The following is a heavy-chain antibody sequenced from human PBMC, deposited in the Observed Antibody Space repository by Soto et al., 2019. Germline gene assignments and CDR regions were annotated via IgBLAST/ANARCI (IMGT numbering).Heavy chain of an antibody. D-gene: IGHD3-9*01. CDR1: GGSVNNDKW. CDR3: AGQWSAGYGAFDP. J-gene: IGHJ5*02. Sequence: QVQLQESGPGLVKPSGTLSLTCAVSGGSVNNDKWWSWVRQPPGKGLEWIGEIHSSGITNYNPSLKSRASIFVDKFKNQFSVKLTSVTAADTAVYLCAGQWSAGYGAFDPWGQGTLVTVSS. V-gene: IGHV4-4*02. CDR2: IHSSGIT.